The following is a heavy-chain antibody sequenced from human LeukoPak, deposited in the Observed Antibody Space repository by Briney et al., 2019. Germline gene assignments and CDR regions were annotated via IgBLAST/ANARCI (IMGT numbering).Heavy chain of an antibody. Sequence: SETLSLTCTVSGGSMTSYYWNWIRQPPGKGLEWIGFIFYSGSTNYNPSLKSRVTISVDTSRSQFSLKLSSVTAADTAIYYCARVDCISTSCPADYWGQGTLVTVSS. J-gene: IGHJ4*02. CDR1: GGSMTSYY. CDR3: ARVDCISTSCPADY. CDR2: IFYSGST. V-gene: IGHV4-59*01. D-gene: IGHD2-2*01.